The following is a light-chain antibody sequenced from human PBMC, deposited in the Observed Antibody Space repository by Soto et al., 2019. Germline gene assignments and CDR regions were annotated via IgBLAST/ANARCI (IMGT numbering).Light chain of an antibody. J-gene: IGKJ1*01. Sequence: IQMTPSPSSLSASVGARVTITCRASQSISSYLNWYQQKPGKAPKLLIYAASSLQSGVLSRFSGSGSGTDFTLTISCLQSEDFATYYCQQYYSFPRTCGQGTKWIS. CDR2: AAS. CDR1: QSISSY. CDR3: QQYYSFPRT. V-gene: IGKV1-39*01.